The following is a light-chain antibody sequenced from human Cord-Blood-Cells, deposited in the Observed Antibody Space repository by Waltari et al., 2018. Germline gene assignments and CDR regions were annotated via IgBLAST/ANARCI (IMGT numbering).Light chain of an antibody. Sequence: MSRWSASLDESMGERATINCTSRQSVLYISNNKNYLAWYQQKPGQPPKLLIYWASTRESGVPDRFSCSGSGTEFTLTISSLQAEDVAVYYCQQYYSTTDSFGQGTKLEIK. V-gene: IGKV4-1*01. CDR2: WAS. CDR3: QQYYSTTDS. CDR1: QSVLYISNNKNY. J-gene: IGKJ2*03.